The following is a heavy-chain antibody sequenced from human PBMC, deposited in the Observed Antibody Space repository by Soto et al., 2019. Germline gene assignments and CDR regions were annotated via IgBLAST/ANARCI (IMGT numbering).Heavy chain of an antibody. J-gene: IGHJ2*01. V-gene: IGHV3-23*01. CDR1: GFTFSSYA. Sequence: EVQLLESGGGLVQPGGSLRLSCAASGFTFSSYAMSWVRQAPGKGLEWVSAISGSGGSTYYADSVKGRFTIYRDNSKNTLYLQMNSLRAEDTAVYYCAKEHCSGGSCYILVGSYAGYFDLWGRGTLVTVSS. CDR3: AKEHCSGGSCYILVGSYAGYFDL. D-gene: IGHD2-15*01. CDR2: ISGSGGST.